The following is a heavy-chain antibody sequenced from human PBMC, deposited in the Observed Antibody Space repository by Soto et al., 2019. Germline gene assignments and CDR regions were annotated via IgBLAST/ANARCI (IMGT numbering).Heavy chain of an antibody. J-gene: IGHJ6*02. Sequence: QVHLVQFGAEVKKPGSSVKVSCKTSGGSFNNYAVSWVRQAPGQGLEWMGGIIPNFDTPNYAQKFQDRVTIIADESTSTVYMELRSLRSNDTAVYYCAVAMVREILIFESSGMHVWGQGTTVIVSS. D-gene: IGHD3-10*01. CDR1: GGSFNNYA. CDR3: AVAMVREILIFESSGMHV. V-gene: IGHV1-69*01. CDR2: IIPNFDTP.